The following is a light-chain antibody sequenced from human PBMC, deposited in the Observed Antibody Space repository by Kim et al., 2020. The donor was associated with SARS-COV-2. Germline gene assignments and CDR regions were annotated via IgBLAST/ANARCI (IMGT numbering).Light chain of an antibody. V-gene: IGKV1-13*02. CDR2: DAS. CDR3: QQFDSYPLT. Sequence: STSVGGRVPITCRASQGISFALAWYQQKPGQAPNLLIYDASSLASGVPSRFSGSGSGADFTLTISSLQPEDFATYYCQQFDSYPLTFGQGTKLEI. J-gene: IGKJ2*01. CDR1: QGISFA.